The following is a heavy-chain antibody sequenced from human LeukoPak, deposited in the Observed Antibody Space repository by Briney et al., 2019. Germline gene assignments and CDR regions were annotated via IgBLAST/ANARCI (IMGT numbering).Heavy chain of an antibody. CDR2: INHSGST. D-gene: IGHD4-17*01. J-gene: IGHJ4*02. V-gene: IGHV4-34*01. Sequence: PSETLSLTCAVYGGSFSGYYWSWIRQTPGKGLEWIGEINHSGSTNYNPSLKSRVTISVDTSKNQFSLKLTSVAAADTAVYYCARTDYGDYYYFDYWGRGTLVTVSS. CDR3: ARTDYGDYYYFDY. CDR1: GGSFSGYY.